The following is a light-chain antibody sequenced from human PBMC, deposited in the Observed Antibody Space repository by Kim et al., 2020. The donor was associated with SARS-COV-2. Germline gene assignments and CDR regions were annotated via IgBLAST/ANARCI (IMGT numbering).Light chain of an antibody. V-gene: IGKV1-5*03. Sequence: DIQMTQSPSTLSASVGDRVIITCRASQNINKWLAWYLQKPGKAPKLLIYRASSLESGVPSRFSGSGSGTEFTLTISNLQPDDFATYYCQQYNGDSRTFGQGTKVDIK. CDR3: QQYNGDSRT. J-gene: IGKJ1*01. CDR2: RAS. CDR1: QNINKW.